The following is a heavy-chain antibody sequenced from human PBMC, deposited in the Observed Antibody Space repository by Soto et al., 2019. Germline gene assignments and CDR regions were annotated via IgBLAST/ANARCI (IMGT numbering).Heavy chain of an antibody. J-gene: IGHJ1*01. V-gene: IGHV5-51*01. D-gene: IGHD2-15*01. CDR2: IYSGDPDT. Sequence: GDPPKTSCKVSGYGLTSSCIAWVRHMPGKGLVWIGIIYSGDPDTRYSPSFQGQVTITADKSISTADLQWSSLKASDTAMYYCAKAIADFQHWGQGTLVTVSS. CDR1: GYGLTSSC. CDR3: AKAIADFQH.